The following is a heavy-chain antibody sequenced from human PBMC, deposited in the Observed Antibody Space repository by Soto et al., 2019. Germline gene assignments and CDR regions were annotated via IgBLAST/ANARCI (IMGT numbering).Heavy chain of an antibody. D-gene: IGHD6-19*01. Sequence: GASVKVSCKASGGTFSSYAISWVRQAPGQGLEWMGGIIPIFGTANYAQKFQGRVTITADESTSTAYMELSSLRSEDTAVYYCARNGIAVAGTLIDYWGQGTRVTVSS. CDR3: ARNGIAVAGTLIDY. V-gene: IGHV1-69*13. CDR2: IIPIFGTA. J-gene: IGHJ4*02. CDR1: GGTFSSYA.